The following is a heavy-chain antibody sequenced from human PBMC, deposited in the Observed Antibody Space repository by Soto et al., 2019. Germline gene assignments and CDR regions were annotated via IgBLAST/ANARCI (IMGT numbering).Heavy chain of an antibody. J-gene: IGHJ3*02. D-gene: IGHD6-13*01. CDR3: ARTYSNDAFDI. CDR1: GFSLSNARMG. CDR2: IFSNDEK. V-gene: IGHV2-26*01. Sequence: QVTLKESGPVLLKPTEPLTLTSTVPGFSLSNARMGGSWIGQPQGKALEWLAHIFSNDEKSYSTSLKSRLTISKDTSKSQVVLTMTNMDPVDTATYYCARTYSNDAFDIWGQGTMVTVSS.